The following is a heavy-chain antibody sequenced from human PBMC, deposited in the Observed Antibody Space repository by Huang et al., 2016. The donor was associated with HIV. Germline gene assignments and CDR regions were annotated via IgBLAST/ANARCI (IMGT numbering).Heavy chain of an antibody. Sequence: QVQLVQSRAEVKKPGASVKVSCKVSEYTLTELSIHWVRQPPGKGLEWMGCFDPEIGEIIDAQKFQCRVTMTEDTSTETAFMELSGLRPEDTAVYYCATGFDVFFDFWGQGTLVTVSS. CDR3: ATGFDVFFDF. D-gene: IGHD3-9*01. J-gene: IGHJ4*02. CDR2: FDPEIGEI. CDR1: EYTLTELS. V-gene: IGHV1-24*01.